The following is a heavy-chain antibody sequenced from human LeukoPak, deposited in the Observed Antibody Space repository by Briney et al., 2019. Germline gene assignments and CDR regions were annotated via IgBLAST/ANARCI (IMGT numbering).Heavy chain of an antibody. CDR2: IYYSGSS. J-gene: IGHJ4*02. CDR1: GGSINNGGYY. Sequence: SQTLSLTCTVSGGSINNGGYYWSWIRQHPGKGLEWIGYIYYSGSSYYNPSLRSRVTISVDTSKNHFSPKLSSVTAADTAVYYCARNRDGYNSFDYWGQGTLVTVSS. CDR3: ARNRDGYNSFDY. V-gene: IGHV4-31*03. D-gene: IGHD5-24*01.